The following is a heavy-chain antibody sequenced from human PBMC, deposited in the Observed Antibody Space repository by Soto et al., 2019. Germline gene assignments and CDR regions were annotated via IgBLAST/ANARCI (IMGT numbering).Heavy chain of an antibody. CDR2: IYYSGST. J-gene: IGHJ5*02. Sequence: SETLSLTCTVSGGSISSYYWSWIRQPPGKGLEWIGYIYYSGSTNYNPSLKSRVTISVDTSKNQFSLKLSSVTAADTAVYYCARDSYCSGGSCYVGGFDPWGQGTLVTVSS. CDR1: GGSISSYY. V-gene: IGHV4-59*01. CDR3: ARDSYCSGGSCYVGGFDP. D-gene: IGHD2-15*01.